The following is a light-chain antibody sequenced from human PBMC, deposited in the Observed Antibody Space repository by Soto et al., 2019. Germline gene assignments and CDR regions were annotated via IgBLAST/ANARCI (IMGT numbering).Light chain of an antibody. V-gene: IGKV1-5*03. CDR1: QSISNW. J-gene: IGKJ1*01. CDR2: QAS. Sequence: DIQMTQSPSTLSASAGGRVIITCRASQSISNWLAWYQQRPGRAPKLLIYQASVLESGIPSRFSGSGSGTEFTLTISSLQPDDFATYYCQQYNAYPWTFGQGTKVEIK. CDR3: QQYNAYPWT.